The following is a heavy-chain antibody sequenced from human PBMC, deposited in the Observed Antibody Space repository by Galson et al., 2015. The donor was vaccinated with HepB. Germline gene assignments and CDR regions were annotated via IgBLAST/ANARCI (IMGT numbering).Heavy chain of an antibody. V-gene: IGHV7-4-1*02. D-gene: IGHD3-3*01. CDR3: ARSPLRFLDWLPYYDYYYMDV. Sequence: SVKVSCKASGYTFTDYAVNWVRQAPGQGLEWMGWMNTNTGKPTYAPGFAGRFVFSLDTSVTTAYPQISSLETDDTAVYYCARSPLRFLDWLPYYDYYYMDVWGEGTPVTVSS. J-gene: IGHJ6*03. CDR1: GYTFTDYA. CDR2: MNTNTGKP.